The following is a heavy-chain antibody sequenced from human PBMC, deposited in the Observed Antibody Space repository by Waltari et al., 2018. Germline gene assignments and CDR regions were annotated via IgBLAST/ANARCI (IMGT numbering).Heavy chain of an antibody. CDR1: GFTFSSYA. V-gene: IGHV3-23*01. Sequence: EVQLLESGGGLVQPGGSMRLSCAASGFTFSSYAMSWVRPAPGKGLAWVSAISGSGGSTYYADAVKGRFTSARDKSKNTRYLQMNSQRGEDTAVYYCAKAPTWYCSSTSCSDYYYYMDVWGKGTTVTVSS. CDR2: ISGSGGST. CDR3: AKAPTWYCSSTSCSDYYYYMDV. D-gene: IGHD2-2*01. J-gene: IGHJ6*03.